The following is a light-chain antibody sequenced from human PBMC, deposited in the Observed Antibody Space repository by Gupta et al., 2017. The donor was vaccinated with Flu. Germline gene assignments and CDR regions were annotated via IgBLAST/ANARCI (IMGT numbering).Light chain of an antibody. Sequence: ATLSCRASQSVSTNVAWYQQKPGQAPRLLIYHASTRATRVPARFSGGGSGTEFTLTISSLQSEDLAVYFCQQYNTWPPVTDTFGGGTKVQIK. CDR1: QSVSTN. CDR3: QQYNTWPPVTDT. V-gene: IGKV3-15*01. CDR2: HAS. J-gene: IGKJ4*01.